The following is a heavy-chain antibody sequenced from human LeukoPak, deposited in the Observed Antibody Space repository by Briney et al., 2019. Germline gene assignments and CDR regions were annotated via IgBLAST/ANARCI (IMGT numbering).Heavy chain of an antibody. V-gene: IGHV4-34*01. D-gene: IGHD3/OR15-3a*01. CDR2: INHSGST. J-gene: IGHJ4*02. CDR1: GGSLSGYY. CDR3: AVQTGSGLFILP. Sequence: SETLSLTCAVYGGSLSGYYWSWIRQPPGKGLEWIGEINHSGSTNYNTSLKSRVTISVDTSKNQFSLKMSSGTAADTAVYYCAVQTGSGLFILPGGQGTLVTVSS.